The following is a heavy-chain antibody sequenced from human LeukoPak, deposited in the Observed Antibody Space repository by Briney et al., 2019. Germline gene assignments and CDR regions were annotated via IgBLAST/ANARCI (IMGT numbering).Heavy chain of an antibody. J-gene: IGHJ6*03. Sequence: SETLSLTCTVSGGSISSHYWSWIRQPPGKGLEWIGYIYYSGSTNYNPSLKSRVTISVDTSKSQFSLKLSSVTAADTAVYYCARDTRIAARPGASYYYYMDVWGKGTTVTVSS. CDR1: GGSISSHY. D-gene: IGHD6-6*01. CDR2: IYYSGST. CDR3: ARDTRIAARPGASYYYYMDV. V-gene: IGHV4-59*11.